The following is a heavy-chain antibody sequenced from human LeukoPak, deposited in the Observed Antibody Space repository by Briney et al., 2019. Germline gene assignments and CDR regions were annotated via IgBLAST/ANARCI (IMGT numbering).Heavy chain of an antibody. CDR2: ISAYNGNT. J-gene: IGHJ5*02. CDR1: GYTFTSYG. CDR3: ARDLLSGVVVPAARNWFDP. V-gene: IGHV1-18*01. D-gene: IGHD2-2*01. Sequence: ASVKVSCKASGYTFTSYGISWVRQAPGQGLEWMGWISAYNGNTNYAQKLQGRVTMTTDTSTSTAYMELRSLRSDDTAAYYCARDLLSGVVVPAARNWFDPWGQGTLVTVSS.